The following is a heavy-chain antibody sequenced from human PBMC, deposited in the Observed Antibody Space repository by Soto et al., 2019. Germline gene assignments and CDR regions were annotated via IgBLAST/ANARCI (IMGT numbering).Heavy chain of an antibody. CDR3: TCQWLRDPYYYYGMDV. CDR1: GFTFSNAW. V-gene: IGHV3-15*01. Sequence: SLRLSCAASGFTFSNAWMSWVRQAPGKGLEWVGRIKSKTDGGTTDYAAPVKGRFTISRDDSKNTLYLQMNSLKTEDTAVYYCTCQWLRDPYYYYGMDVWGQGTTVTVSS. CDR2: IKSKTDGGTT. D-gene: IGHD6-19*01. J-gene: IGHJ6*02.